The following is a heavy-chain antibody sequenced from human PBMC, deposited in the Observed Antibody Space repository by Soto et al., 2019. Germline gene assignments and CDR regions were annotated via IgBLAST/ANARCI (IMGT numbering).Heavy chain of an antibody. J-gene: IGHJ3*02. CDR3: KKKKRRMLTVTTGVFFDI. CDR1: GFTFDDYA. V-gene: IGHV3-9*01. D-gene: IGHD4-17*01. CDR2: ISWNSGSI. Sequence: EVQLVESGGGLVQPGRSLRLSCAASGFTFDDYAMHWVRQAPGKGLEWVSGISWNSGSIGYADSVKGRFTISRDNAKNSLNLKRNSRRAEDTAFYYWKKKKRRMLTVTTGVFFDIGGKGTMVTVSS.